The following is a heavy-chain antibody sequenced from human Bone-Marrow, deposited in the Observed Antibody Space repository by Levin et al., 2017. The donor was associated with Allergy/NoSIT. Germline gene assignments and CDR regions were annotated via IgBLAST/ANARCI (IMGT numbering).Heavy chain of an antibody. CDR1: GGSISSGSFY. CDR3: ASRSYSYGSQFDY. V-gene: IGHV4-31*03. CDR2: IHYSGST. J-gene: IGHJ4*02. Sequence: KASETLSLTCTVSGGSISSGSFYWSWTRQHPGKGLEWIGYIHYSGSTYSNPSLKSRVTIAVDTSKNQFSLRLTSVTAADTAVYYCASRSYSYGSQFDYWGQGTLVTVSS. D-gene: IGHD5-18*01.